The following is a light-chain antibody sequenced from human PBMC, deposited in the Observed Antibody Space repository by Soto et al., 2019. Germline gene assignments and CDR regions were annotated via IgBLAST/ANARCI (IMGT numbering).Light chain of an antibody. Sequence: EIVLTQSPGTLSLSPGERATLSCRSSQTVSSSYLAWYQQKPGQAPRLLIYGASSRATGIPDRFSGSGSGTDFTLTITRLEPEDVALYYCQQYGGSMYAFGQGTKLEFK. J-gene: IGKJ2*01. CDR3: QQYGGSMYA. V-gene: IGKV3-20*01. CDR2: GAS. CDR1: QTVSSSY.